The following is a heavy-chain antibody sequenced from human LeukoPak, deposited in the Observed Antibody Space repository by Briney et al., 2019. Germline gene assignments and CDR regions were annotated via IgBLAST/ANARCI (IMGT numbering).Heavy chain of an antibody. V-gene: IGHV3-7*01. CDR2: INRDGSQK. J-gene: IGHJ4*02. Sequence: GGSLRLSCAASGFSLSAYWMTWVRQAPGKGLEWVANINRDGSQKNHVDSVKGRFTISRDNAKNSLYLQMNSLRAEDTAVYYCAKVYGSGGNNFDYWGQGTLVTVSS. CDR3: AKVYGSGGNNFDY. D-gene: IGHD3-10*01. CDR1: GFSLSAYW.